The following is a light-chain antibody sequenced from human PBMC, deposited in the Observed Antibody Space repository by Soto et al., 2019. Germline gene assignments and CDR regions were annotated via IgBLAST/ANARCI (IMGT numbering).Light chain of an antibody. CDR3: MQALQTPGT. V-gene: IGKV2-28*01. J-gene: IGKJ2*01. CDR2: LGS. CDR1: QSLLYSSGYNY. Sequence: DIVMTQSPLSLPVTPGEPSSISCRSSQSLLYSSGYNYLDWYLQKPWQSPQLLIYLGSNRASGVTDRFRGSVSVTDFTLKISRVEAEDVGVYYCMQALQTPGTFGQGTKLEIK.